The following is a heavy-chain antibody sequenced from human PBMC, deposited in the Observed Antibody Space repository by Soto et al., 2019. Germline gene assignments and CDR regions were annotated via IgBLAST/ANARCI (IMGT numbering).Heavy chain of an antibody. D-gene: IGHD6-13*01. Sequence: VQLTQSESQLKQPGSSMKVSCQVSGDTFEFHALNWMRQAPGLGLEWLGGVLPLYNSAIYAPKFQGRVTINADSSTRTVSLRMTSLRSEDSAVYFCARYHGGSSLSTWFDVWGLGTPVTVS. V-gene: IGHV1-69*14. CDR2: VLPLYNSA. J-gene: IGHJ5*02. CDR3: ARYHGGSSLSTWFDV. CDR1: GDTFEFHA.